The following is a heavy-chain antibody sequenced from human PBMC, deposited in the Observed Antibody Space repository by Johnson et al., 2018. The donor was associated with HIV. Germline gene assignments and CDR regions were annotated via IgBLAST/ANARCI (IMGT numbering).Heavy chain of an antibody. D-gene: IGHD5-12*01. CDR3: ARGGYSGYLGGHDAFDI. CDR1: GFTFSDHY. V-gene: IGHV3-11*04. J-gene: IGHJ3*02. Sequence: QVQLVESGGGLVKAGGSLRLSCAASGFTFSDHYMTWIRQAPGKGLECISSISSSGRTTYYADSVKGRFTISRDNAKNSLYLQMNSRRAEDTAVYYCARGGYSGYLGGHDAFDIWGQGTMVTVSS. CDR2: ISSSGRTT.